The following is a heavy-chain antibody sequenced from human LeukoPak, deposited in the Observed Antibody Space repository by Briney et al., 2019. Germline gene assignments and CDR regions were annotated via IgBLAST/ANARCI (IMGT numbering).Heavy chain of an antibody. CDR3: AKGFGRAAAGNPFDY. CDR1: GFTFSSYA. J-gene: IGHJ4*02. CDR2: ISGSGGTT. Sequence: QTGGSLRLSCAASGFTFSSYAMSWVRQAPGKGLDWVSAISGSGGTTYYADSVKGRFTISRDSSKSTLYLQMHSLRAEDTAVYFCAKGFGRAAAGNPFDYWGQGTLVTVSS. V-gene: IGHV3-23*01. D-gene: IGHD6-13*01.